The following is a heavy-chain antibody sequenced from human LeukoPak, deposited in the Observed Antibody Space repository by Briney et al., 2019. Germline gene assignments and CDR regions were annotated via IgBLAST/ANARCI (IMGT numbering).Heavy chain of an antibody. J-gene: IGHJ4*02. V-gene: IGHV3-23*01. CDR1: GFTFSSHA. CDR3: AKGEYCSGGSCYPHPIDY. D-gene: IGHD2-15*01. CDR2: ISGSGGST. Sequence: LAGGSLRLSCAASGFTFSSHAMSWVRQAPGKGLEWVSAISGSGGSTYYADSVKGRFTISRDNSKNTLNLQMNSLRAEDTAVYHCAKGEYCSGGSCYPHPIDYWGQGTLVTVSS.